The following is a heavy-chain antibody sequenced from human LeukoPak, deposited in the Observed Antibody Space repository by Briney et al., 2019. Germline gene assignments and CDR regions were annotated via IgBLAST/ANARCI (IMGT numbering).Heavy chain of an antibody. CDR1: GGSINNFY. D-gene: IGHD2-8*01. CDR2: IYSSGST. CDR3: TRFHYSNGNWYPDDP. J-gene: IGHJ5*02. Sequence: PSETLSLTCTVSGGSINNFYWSWIRQPAGKGLEWIGRIYSSGSTNYNPSLKSRVTMSVDTSKNQLSLTLSSVTAADTAVYYCTRFHYSNGNWYPDDPWGQGTLVTVSS. V-gene: IGHV4-4*07.